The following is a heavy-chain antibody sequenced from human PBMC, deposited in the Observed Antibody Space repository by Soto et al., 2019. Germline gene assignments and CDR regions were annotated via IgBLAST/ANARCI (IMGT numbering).Heavy chain of an antibody. CDR3: ARDVESGSSQYYYYYYGMDV. J-gene: IGHJ6*02. CDR2: ISYDGSNK. D-gene: IGHD1-26*01. Sequence: GGSLRLSCAASGFTFSSYAMHWVGQSPGKGLEWVAVISYDGSNKYYADSVKGRFTISRDNSKNTLYLQMNSLIAEDTAVYYCARDVESGSSQYYYYYYGMDVWGQGTTVTVSS. CDR1: GFTFSSYA. V-gene: IGHV3-30-3*01.